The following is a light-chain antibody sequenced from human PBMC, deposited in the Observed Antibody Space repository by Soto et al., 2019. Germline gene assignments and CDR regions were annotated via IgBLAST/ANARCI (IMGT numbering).Light chain of an antibody. J-gene: IGKJ1*01. V-gene: IGKV1-5*01. Sequence: DIQMTQSPSTLSASVGDRVTITCLASQSISSWLAWYQQKPWKAPKLLIYDASSLESGEPSRCSGSGSGTEFTLTISNLQPDDFANYYCQQYNSMWTFGQGTKVQIK. CDR1: QSISSW. CDR2: DAS. CDR3: QQYNSMWT.